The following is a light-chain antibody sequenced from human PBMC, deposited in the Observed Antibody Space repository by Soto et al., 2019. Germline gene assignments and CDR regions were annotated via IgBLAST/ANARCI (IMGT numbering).Light chain of an antibody. V-gene: IGKV3-15*01. Sequence: EIVMTQSPVTLSLSPGETATLSCRASQTIRTTLAWYQQKAGQAPRLLIYDASTRANGIPARFSGSGSGTEFTRTISSLQSEDFAVYYCQQYTNWVTFGGGTQVEIE. CDR1: QTIRTT. CDR2: DAS. CDR3: QQYTNWVT. J-gene: IGKJ4*01.